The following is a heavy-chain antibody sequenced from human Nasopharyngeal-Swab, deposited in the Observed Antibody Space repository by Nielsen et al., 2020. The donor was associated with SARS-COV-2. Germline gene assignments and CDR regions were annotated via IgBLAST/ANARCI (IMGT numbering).Heavy chain of an antibody. D-gene: IGHD4-17*01. V-gene: IGHV4-61*01. CDR2: IYYSGST. Sequence: SETLSLTCTLSGGSVSSGSYYWSWIRQPPGKGLEWIGYIYYSGSTNYNPSLKSRVTISVDTSKNQFSLKLSSVTAADTAVYYCARDPRVTTVTIWGGYYYGMDVWGQGTTVTVSS. CDR3: ARDPRVTTVTIWGGYYYGMDV. CDR1: GGSVSSGSYY. J-gene: IGHJ6*02.